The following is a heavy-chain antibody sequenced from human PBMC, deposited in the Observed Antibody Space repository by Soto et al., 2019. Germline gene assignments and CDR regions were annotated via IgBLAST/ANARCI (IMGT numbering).Heavy chain of an antibody. J-gene: IGHJ4*02. D-gene: IGHD2-21*02. CDR2: IYYSGST. CDR3: ARVVVTAIPLSYFDY. Sequence: PSETLSLTCTVSGGSISSYYWSWIRQPPGKGLEWIGYIYYSGSTNYNPSLKSRVTISVDTSKNQFSLKLSSVTAADTAVYYCARVVVTAIPLSYFDYWGQGTLVTVSS. V-gene: IGHV4-59*08. CDR1: GGSISSYY.